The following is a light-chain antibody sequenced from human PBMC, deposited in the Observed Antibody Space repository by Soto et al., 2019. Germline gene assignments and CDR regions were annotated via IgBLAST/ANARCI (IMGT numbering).Light chain of an antibody. CDR3: QAWDSSTKA. CDR2: QDS. J-gene: IGLJ2*01. CDR1: KLGDKY. V-gene: IGLV3-1*01. Sequence: SYELTQPPSVCVSPGQTASITCSGDKLGDKYACWYQQKPGQSPVLVIYQDSKRPSGIPERFSGSNSGNTATLTISGTQAMDEADYYCQAWDSSTKAFGGGTKLTVL.